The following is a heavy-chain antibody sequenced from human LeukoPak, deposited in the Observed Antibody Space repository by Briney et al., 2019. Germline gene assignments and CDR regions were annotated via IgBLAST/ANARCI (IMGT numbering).Heavy chain of an antibody. Sequence: ASVKVSCKASGYTFTSYYMHWVRQAPGQGLEWMGIINPSGGSTSYAQKFQGKVTMTRDTSTSTVYMELSSLRSEHTAVYYCARDQNSSSWAGLLDYWGPGTLVTVSS. CDR1: GYTFTSYY. CDR2: INPSGGST. J-gene: IGHJ4*02. D-gene: IGHD6-13*01. CDR3: ARDQNSSSWAGLLDY. V-gene: IGHV1-46*03.